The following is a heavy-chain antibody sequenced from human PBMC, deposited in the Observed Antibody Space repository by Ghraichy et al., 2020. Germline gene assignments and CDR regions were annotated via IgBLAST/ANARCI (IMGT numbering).Heavy chain of an antibody. V-gene: IGHV3-74*01. J-gene: IGHJ4*02. CDR3: ARNSWYAFDS. D-gene: IGHD6-13*01. Sequence: GSLRLSCAASGFSLSSHWMYWVRQAPGKGLVWVSGINGEESITVYADSVKGRFTISRDNAKNTLFLQMNSLRVEDTAVYYCARNSWYAFDSWGQGTLVTVSS. CDR2: INGEESIT. CDR1: GFSLSSHW.